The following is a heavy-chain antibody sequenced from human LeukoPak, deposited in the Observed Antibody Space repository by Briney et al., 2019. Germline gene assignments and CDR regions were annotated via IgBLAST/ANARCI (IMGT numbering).Heavy chain of an antibody. D-gene: IGHD6-13*01. CDR3: ARLFSGAAAAGYYFDY. Sequence: SETLSLTCAGSGGCFSGYYWSWIRQPPGKGLEWIGEINHSGSTNYSPSLKSRVTISVDPSKNHFSLKLSSVTAADTAVYYCARLFSGAAAAGYYFDYWGQGTLVTVSS. CDR2: INHSGST. V-gene: IGHV4-34*01. J-gene: IGHJ4*02. CDR1: GGCFSGYY.